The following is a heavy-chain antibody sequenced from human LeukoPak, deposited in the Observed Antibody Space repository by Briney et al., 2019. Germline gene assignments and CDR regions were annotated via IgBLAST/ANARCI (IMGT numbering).Heavy chain of an antibody. V-gene: IGHV4-59*01. J-gene: IGHJ4*02. CDR3: ARNSGYDFDLNRRGPQHYFDY. D-gene: IGHD5-12*01. Sequence: PSETLSLTCTVSGGSISSYYWSWIRQPPGKGLEWIGYIYYSGSTNYNPSLKSRVTISVDTSKNQFSLKLSSVTAADTAVYYCARNSGYDFDLNRRGPQHYFDYWGQGTLVTVSS. CDR1: GGSISSYY. CDR2: IYYSGST.